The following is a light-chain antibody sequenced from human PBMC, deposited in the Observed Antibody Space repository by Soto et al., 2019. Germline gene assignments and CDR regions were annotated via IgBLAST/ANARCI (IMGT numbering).Light chain of an antibody. Sequence: EIVMTQSPATLSVSPGERATLSCRASQSVSTNLAWYQQKPGQGPRLLIFGASTRAIGIPARFSGSGSGTDFTLTISSLQSEEFAVYYCQHYNELPLTFGGGTKVEIK. CDR1: QSVSTN. V-gene: IGKV3-15*01. J-gene: IGKJ4*01. CDR2: GAS. CDR3: QHYNELPLT.